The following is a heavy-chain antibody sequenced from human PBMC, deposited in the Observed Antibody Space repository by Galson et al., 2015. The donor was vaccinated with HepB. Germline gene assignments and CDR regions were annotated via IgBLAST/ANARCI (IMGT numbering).Heavy chain of an antibody. CDR1: GFTFSSFD. J-gene: IGHJ2*01. CDR3: ARDFHPISGINWYFDL. Sequence: SLRLSCATSGFTFSSFDIHWVRQAPGKGLEWVPVLFYDGSDKYYADSVKGRFTISRDNSKNTLYLQMNSLRAEDTAVYYCARDFHPISGINWYFDLWGRGTLVTVSS. CDR2: LFYDGSDK. V-gene: IGHV3-33*08. D-gene: IGHD5-12*01.